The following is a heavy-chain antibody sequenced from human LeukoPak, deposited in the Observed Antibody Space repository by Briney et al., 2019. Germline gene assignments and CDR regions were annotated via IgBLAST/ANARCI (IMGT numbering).Heavy chain of an antibody. CDR3: ARGRGYDFWSGYYNNWFDP. D-gene: IGHD3-3*01. CDR2: INHSGST. CDR1: GGSFSGYY. V-gene: IGHV4-34*01. J-gene: IGHJ5*02. Sequence: SETLSLTCAVYGGSFSGYYWSWIRQPPGKGLEWIGEINHSGSTNYNPSLKSRVTISVDTSKNQFSLKLSSVTAADTAVYYCARGRGYDFWSGYYNNWFDPWGQGTLVTVSA.